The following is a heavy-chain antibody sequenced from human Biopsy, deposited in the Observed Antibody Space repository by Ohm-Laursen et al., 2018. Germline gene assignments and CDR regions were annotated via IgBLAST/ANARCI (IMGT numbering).Heavy chain of an antibody. CDR2: IYYSGTT. CDR3: ARRPYGGTRYWYFDL. D-gene: IGHD4-23*01. V-gene: IGHV4-31*01. Sequence: TLSLTCLVSGGSVSSGGFYWSWIRQHPGKGLEWIGYIYYSGTTYYNPSLKSLVTISVDTSKNQFSLKLNSVTAADTAVYYCARRPYGGTRYWYFDLWGRGTLVTVSS. CDR1: GGSVSSGGFY. J-gene: IGHJ2*01.